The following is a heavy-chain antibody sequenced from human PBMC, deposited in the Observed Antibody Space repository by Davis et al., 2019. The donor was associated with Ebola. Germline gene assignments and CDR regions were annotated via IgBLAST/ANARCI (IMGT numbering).Heavy chain of an antibody. J-gene: IGHJ6*02. D-gene: IGHD3-10*01. Sequence: GGSLRLSCAASGFTFSSYAMHWVRQAPGKGLEWVAVISYDGSNKYYADSVKGRFTISRDNSKNTLYLQMNSLRAEDTAVYYCASWGFGDYYNYGMDVWGQGTTVTVSS. V-gene: IGHV3-30-3*01. CDR2: ISYDGSNK. CDR1: GFTFSSYA. CDR3: ASWGFGDYYNYGMDV.